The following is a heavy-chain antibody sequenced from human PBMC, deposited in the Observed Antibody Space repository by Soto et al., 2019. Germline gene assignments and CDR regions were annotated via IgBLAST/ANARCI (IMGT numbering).Heavy chain of an antibody. V-gene: IGHV3-9*01. CDR2: ISWNSGSI. D-gene: IGHD6-19*01. J-gene: IGHJ4*02. Sequence: PGGSLRLSCAASGFTFDDYAMHWVRQAPGKGLEWVSGISWNSGSIGYADSVKGRFTISRDNAKNSLYLQMNSLRAEDTALYYCAKDWGDGGQWLAQYYFDYWGQGTLVTVSS. CDR1: GFTFDDYA. CDR3: AKDWGDGGQWLAQYYFDY.